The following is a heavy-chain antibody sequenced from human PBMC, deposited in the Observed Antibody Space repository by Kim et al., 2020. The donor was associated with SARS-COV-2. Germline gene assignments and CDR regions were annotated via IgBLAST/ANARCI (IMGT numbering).Heavy chain of an antibody. CDR1: GFNFSSYS. V-gene: IGHV3-21*01. J-gene: IGHJ6*02. CDR3: ARGDDIVVVPVNYYYGMDV. D-gene: IGHD2-2*01. CDR2: ISSSSSYI. Sequence: GGSLRLSCAASGFNFSSYSMNWVRQAPGKGLEWVSSISSSSSYIYYADSVKGRFTISRDNAKNSLYLQMNSLRAEDTAVYYCARGDDIVVVPVNYYYGMDVWGQGTTVTVSS.